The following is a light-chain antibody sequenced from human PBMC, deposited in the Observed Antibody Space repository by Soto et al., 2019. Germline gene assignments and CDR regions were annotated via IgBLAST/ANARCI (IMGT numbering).Light chain of an antibody. Sequence: QSALTQPRSVSGSPGQSVTISCTGTSSDVGGYDSVSWYQQQPGKAPQLLLYDVTKRPSGVPIRFSGSKSGNTASLTISGLQAEAEADYYCCSYLGSYSYVFGPGTKVTV. V-gene: IGLV2-11*01. J-gene: IGLJ1*01. CDR2: DVT. CDR1: SSDVGGYDS. CDR3: CSYLGSYSYV.